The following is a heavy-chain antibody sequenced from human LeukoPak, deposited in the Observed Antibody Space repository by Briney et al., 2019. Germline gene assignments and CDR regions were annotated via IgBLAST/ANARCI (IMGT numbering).Heavy chain of an antibody. CDR2: IIPILGIA. CDR1: GGTFSSYA. Sequence: ASVKVSCKASGGTFSSYAISWVRQALGQGLEWMGRIIPILGIANYAQKFQGRVTITADKSTSTAYMELSSLRSEDTAVYYCASSGTTSAFDIWGQGTMVTVSS. J-gene: IGHJ3*02. V-gene: IGHV1-69*04. CDR3: ASSGTTSAFDI. D-gene: IGHD1-1*01.